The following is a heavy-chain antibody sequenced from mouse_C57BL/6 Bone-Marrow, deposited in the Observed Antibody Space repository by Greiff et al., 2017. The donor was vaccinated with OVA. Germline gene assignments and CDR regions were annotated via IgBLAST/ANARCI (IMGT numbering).Heavy chain of an antibody. V-gene: IGHV5-17*01. J-gene: IGHJ2*01. CDR2: ISSGSSTI. CDR1: GFTFSDYG. CDR3: ARPGWLPHYFDY. D-gene: IGHD2-3*01. Sequence: EVKLVESGGGLVKPGGSLKLSCAASGFTFSDYGMHWVRQAPEKGLEWVAYISSGSSTIYYADTVKGRFTISRDNAKNTLFLQMTSLRSEDTAMYYCARPGWLPHYFDYWGQGTTLTVSS.